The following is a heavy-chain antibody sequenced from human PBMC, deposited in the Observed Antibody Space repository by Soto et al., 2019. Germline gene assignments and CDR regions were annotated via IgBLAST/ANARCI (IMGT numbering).Heavy chain of an antibody. Sequence: QVQLVQSGAEVKKPGSSVKVSCKASGGTFSSYAISWVRQAPGQGLEWMGGIIPIFGTANYAQKFQGRVTITADKSTSTAYMELSSLRSEDTAVYYCARDCSSTSCSHLVARGYNWFDPWGQGTLVTVSS. J-gene: IGHJ5*02. CDR2: IIPIFGTA. V-gene: IGHV1-69*06. CDR1: GGTFSSYA. D-gene: IGHD2-2*01. CDR3: ARDCSSTSCSHLVARGYNWFDP.